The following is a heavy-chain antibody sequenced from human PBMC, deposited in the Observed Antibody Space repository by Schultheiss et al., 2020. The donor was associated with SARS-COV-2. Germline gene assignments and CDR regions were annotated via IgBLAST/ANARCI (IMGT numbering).Heavy chain of an antibody. CDR3: ARDKGPQQWLAYNWFDP. CDR2: ISSSSSTI. J-gene: IGHJ5*02. D-gene: IGHD6-19*01. V-gene: IGHV3-48*02. Sequence: GGSLRLSCAASGFTVSSNYMSWVRQAPGKGLEWVSYISSSSSTIYYADSVKGRFTISRDNAKNSLYLQMNSLRDEDTAVYYCARDKGPQQWLAYNWFDPWGQGTLVTVSS. CDR1: GFTVSSNY.